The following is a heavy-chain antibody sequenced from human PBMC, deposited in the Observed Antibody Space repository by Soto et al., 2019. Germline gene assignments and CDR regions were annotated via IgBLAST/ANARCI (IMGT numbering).Heavy chain of an antibody. CDR2: VKSKNDGGTT. CDR1: GFTFSNAW. V-gene: IGHV3-15*07. CDR3: TTDSHLTSIIVRFDY. J-gene: IGHJ4*01. Sequence: GGSLRLSCAASGFTFSNAWINWVRQAPGKGLEWVGRVKSKNDGGTTDFAAPVKGRFAISRDDSKNMVYLEMNSLQTEDTAIYYCTTDSHLTSIIVRFDYWGHGTLVTVSS. D-gene: IGHD3-22*01.